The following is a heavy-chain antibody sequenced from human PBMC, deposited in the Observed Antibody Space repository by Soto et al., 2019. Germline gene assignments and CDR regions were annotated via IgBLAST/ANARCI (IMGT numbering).Heavy chain of an antibody. J-gene: IGHJ5*02. Sequence: ASVKVSCKASGYTFTSYAMHWVRQAPGQRLEWMGWINAGNGNTKYSQKFQGRVTITRDTSASTAYMELSSLRSEDTAVYYCARTRSSLAARPPRYNWFDPWGQGTLVTVSS. V-gene: IGHV1-3*01. D-gene: IGHD6-6*01. CDR2: INAGNGNT. CDR1: GYTFTSYA. CDR3: ARTRSSLAARPPRYNWFDP.